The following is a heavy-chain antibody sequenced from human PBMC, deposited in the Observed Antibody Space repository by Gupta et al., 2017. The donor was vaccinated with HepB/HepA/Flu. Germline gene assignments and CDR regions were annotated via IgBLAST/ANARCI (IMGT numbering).Heavy chain of an antibody. CDR3: AKDIFDFWSGPRNYYGMDV. CDR2: SSGDGGST. J-gene: IGHJ6*02. D-gene: IGHD3-3*01. CDR1: GFTFDYYA. Sequence: EVQLVESGGGVVQPGGSLRLSCAASGFTFDYYAMHWVRQAPGKGLEWVSLSSGDGGSTYYADSVKCRFTISRDNSKNSLYLQMNSLRTEDTDLYYCAKDIFDFWSGPRNYYGMDVWGQGTTVTVSS. V-gene: IGHV3-43*02.